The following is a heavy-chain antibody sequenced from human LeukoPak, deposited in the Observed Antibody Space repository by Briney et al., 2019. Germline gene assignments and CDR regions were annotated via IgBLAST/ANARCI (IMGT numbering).Heavy chain of an antibody. CDR2: INTNTGNP. D-gene: IGHD6-6*01. V-gene: IGHV7-4-1*02. CDR1: GYTFTSYG. J-gene: IGHJ5*02. CDR3: ARRYSSSPRENWFDP. Sequence: ASVTVSCTASGYTFTSYGMNWVRQAPGQGLEWLGWINTNTGNPTYAQGFTGRFVFSLDTSVSTAYLQISSLKAEDRAVYYCARRYSSSPRENWFDPWGQGTLVTVSS.